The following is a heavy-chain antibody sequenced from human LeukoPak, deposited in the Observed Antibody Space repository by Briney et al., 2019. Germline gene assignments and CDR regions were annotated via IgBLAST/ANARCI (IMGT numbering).Heavy chain of an antibody. D-gene: IGHD2-21*01. CDR1: GFHFIDYA. J-gene: IGHJ4*02. V-gene: IGHV3-23*01. Sequence: TGGSLRLSCAASGFHFIDYAMSWVRRAPGKGLEWVSGSGAGDSTYYADSVKGRFTISRDNAKNTLYLQMNSLRAEDTAVYFCAKRGVVIRVILVGFHKEAYYFDSWGQGALVTFSS. CDR3: AKRGVVIRVILVGFHKEAYYFDS. CDR2: SGAGDST.